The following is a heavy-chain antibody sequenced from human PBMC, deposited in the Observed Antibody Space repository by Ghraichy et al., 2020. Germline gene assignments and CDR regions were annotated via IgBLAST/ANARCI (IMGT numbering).Heavy chain of an antibody. CDR1: GFTFSSYW. V-gene: IGHV3-7*04. D-gene: IGHD2-2*02. Sequence: GESLNISCAASGFTFSSYWMSWVRQAPGKGLEWVANIKQDGSEKYYVDSVKGRFTISRDNAKNSLYLQMNSLRAEDTAVYYCARGGCSSTSCYTGGTAPSMDVWGKGTTVTVSS. J-gene: IGHJ6*03. CDR3: ARGGCSSTSCYTGGTAPSMDV. CDR2: IKQDGSEK.